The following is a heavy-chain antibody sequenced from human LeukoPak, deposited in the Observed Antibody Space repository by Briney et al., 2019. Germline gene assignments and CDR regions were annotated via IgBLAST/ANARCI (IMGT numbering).Heavy chain of an antibody. D-gene: IGHD6-19*01. Sequence: ASVKVSCKASGYTFTSYYMHWVRQAPGQGLEWMGWINPNSGGTNYAQKFQGWVTMTRDTSISTAYMELSRLRSDDTAVYYCARGGYSSGWTIEDAFDIWGQGTMVTVSS. J-gene: IGHJ3*02. CDR1: GYTFTSYY. V-gene: IGHV1-2*04. CDR2: INPNSGGT. CDR3: ARGGYSSGWTIEDAFDI.